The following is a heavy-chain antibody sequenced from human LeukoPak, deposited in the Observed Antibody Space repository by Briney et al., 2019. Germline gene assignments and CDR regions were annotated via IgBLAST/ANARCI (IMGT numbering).Heavy chain of an antibody. CDR3: AREYYVRFDP. Sequence: GASVKVSCKASGGTFSSYAISWVRQAPGQGLEWMGGIIPIFGTANYAQKFQGSVTITTDESTSTAYMELSSLRSEDTAVYYCAREYYVRFDPWGQGTLVTVSS. CDR2: IIPIFGTA. CDR1: GGTFSSYA. J-gene: IGHJ5*02. V-gene: IGHV1-69*05. D-gene: IGHD3-3*01.